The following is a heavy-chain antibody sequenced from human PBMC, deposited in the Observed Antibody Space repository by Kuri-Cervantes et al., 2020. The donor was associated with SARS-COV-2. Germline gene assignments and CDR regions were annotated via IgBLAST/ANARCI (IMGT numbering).Heavy chain of an antibody. CDR1: GFTFSSYA. Sequence: GVLKISCAASGFTFSSYAMSWIRQAPGKGLEWVSAISGSGGSTYYADSVKGRFTISRDNSKNTLYLQMNSLRAEDTAVYYCAKDRVYCSGGSCPLYYWGQGTLVTVSS. J-gene: IGHJ4*02. CDR3: AKDRVYCSGGSCPLYY. D-gene: IGHD2-15*01. V-gene: IGHV3-23*01. CDR2: ISGSGGST.